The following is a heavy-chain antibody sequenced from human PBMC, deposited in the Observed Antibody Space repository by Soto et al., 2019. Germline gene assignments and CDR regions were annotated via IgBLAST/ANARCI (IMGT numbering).Heavy chain of an antibody. CDR2: IYPGDSDT. Sequence: PGAPLKISCKGSGYSFTSYWIGWVRQMPGKGLEWMGIIYPGDSDTRYSPSFQGQVTISADKSISTAYLQWSSLKASDTAMYYCARIDYGDYYYYGMDVWGQGTTVTVSS. CDR3: ARIDYGDYYYYGMDV. V-gene: IGHV5-51*01. D-gene: IGHD4-17*01. CDR1: GYSFTSYW. J-gene: IGHJ6*02.